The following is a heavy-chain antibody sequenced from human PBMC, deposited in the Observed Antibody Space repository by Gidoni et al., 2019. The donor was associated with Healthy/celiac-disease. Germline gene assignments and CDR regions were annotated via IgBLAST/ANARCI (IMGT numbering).Heavy chain of an antibody. CDR2: ISYDGSNK. Sequence: QVQLVESGGGVVQPGRSLRLSCAASGFTFSSYGMHWVRQAPGKGLEWVAVISYDGSNKYYADSVKGRFTISRDNSKNTLYLQMNSLRAEDTAVYYCANGGVLLWYFDYWGQGTLVTVSS. CDR1: GFTFSSYG. D-gene: IGHD3-10*01. CDR3: ANGGVLLWYFDY. V-gene: IGHV3-30*18. J-gene: IGHJ4*02.